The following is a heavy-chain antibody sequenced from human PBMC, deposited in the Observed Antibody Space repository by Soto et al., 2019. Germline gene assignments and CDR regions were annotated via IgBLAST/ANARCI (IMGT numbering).Heavy chain of an antibody. V-gene: IGHV1-3*01. D-gene: IGHD2-15*01. CDR3: ASGTACTGARRYYRSVWLDT. Sequence: ASVKVSCKASGYTFTSYAMHWVRQAPGQRLEWMGWINAGNGNTKYSQKFQGRVTITRDTSASTAYMELSSLRSEDTAVYYCASGTACTGARRYYRSVWLDTWGQGTLVTVSS. CDR2: INAGNGNT. CDR1: GYTFTSYA. J-gene: IGHJ5*02.